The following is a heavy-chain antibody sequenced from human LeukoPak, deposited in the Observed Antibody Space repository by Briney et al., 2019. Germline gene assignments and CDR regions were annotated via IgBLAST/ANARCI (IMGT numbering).Heavy chain of an antibody. J-gene: IGHJ6*02. CDR1: GGSFSGHY. Sequence: SETLSLTCAVYGGSFSGHYWSWIRQPPGKGLEWIGEINHSGSTNYNPSLKSRVTISVDTSKNQFSLKLSSVTAADTAVYYCARAPPRGGAYYYYGMDVWGQGATVTVSS. V-gene: IGHV4-34*01. CDR3: ARAPPRGGAYYYYGMDV. D-gene: IGHD2-21*01. CDR2: INHSGST.